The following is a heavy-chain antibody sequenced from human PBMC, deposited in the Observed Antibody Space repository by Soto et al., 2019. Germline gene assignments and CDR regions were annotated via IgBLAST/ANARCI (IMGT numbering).Heavy chain of an antibody. Sequence: QMQLQESGPGLVKPSETLSLTCTVSGGSISSSSYYWGWIRQPPGQGREWLGTLYSLGNTYYHTSLKSRVTISVDKSKSQLFLKLSSVTAPDTAVYYCARQIYDSSGYYYAYWGQGTLVTVSS. CDR2: LYSLGNT. CDR1: GGSISSSSYY. J-gene: IGHJ4*02. V-gene: IGHV4-39*01. CDR3: ARQIYDSSGYYYAY. D-gene: IGHD3-22*01.